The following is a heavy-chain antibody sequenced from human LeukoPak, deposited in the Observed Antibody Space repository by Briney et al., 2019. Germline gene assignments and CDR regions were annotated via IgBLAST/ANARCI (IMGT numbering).Heavy chain of an antibody. Sequence: SETLSLTCTVSGGSISSYYWTWIRQPPGKGLEWIGYIYYSGSTNYNPSLKSRVTISVDTSKKQFSLKLTSVTAADTAVYYCARGVNSGYFDYCGQGTLVTVSS. CDR3: ARGVNSGYFDY. V-gene: IGHV4-59*01. D-gene: IGHD1-26*01. J-gene: IGHJ4*02. CDR2: IYYSGST. CDR1: GGSISSYY.